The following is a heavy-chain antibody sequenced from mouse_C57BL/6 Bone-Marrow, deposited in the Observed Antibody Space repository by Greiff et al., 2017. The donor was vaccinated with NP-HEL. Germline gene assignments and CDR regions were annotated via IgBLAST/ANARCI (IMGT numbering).Heavy chain of an antibody. J-gene: IGHJ3*01. CDR3: ARWNTIWYLFAY. CDR2: IHPNSGST. V-gene: IGHV1-64*01. Sequence: QVQLQQSGAELVKPGASVKLSCKASGYTFTSYWMHWVKQRPGQGLEWIGMIHPNSGSTNYNEKFKSKATLTVDKSSSTAYMQLSSLTSEDSAVYYCARWNTIWYLFAYWGQGTLVTVSA. CDR1: GYTFTSYW. D-gene: IGHD2-1*01.